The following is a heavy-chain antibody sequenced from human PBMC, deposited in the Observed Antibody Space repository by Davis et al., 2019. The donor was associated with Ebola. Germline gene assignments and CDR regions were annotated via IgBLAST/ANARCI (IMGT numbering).Heavy chain of an antibody. J-gene: IGHJ6*02. Sequence: MPGGSLRLSCAVYGGSFSGYYWSWIRQPPGKGLEWIGEINHSGSTNYNPSLKSRVTISVDTSKNQFSLKLSSVTAGDTAVYYCARGDFDWLRVGMGVWGQGTTVTVSS. CDR2: INHSGST. D-gene: IGHD3-9*01. CDR3: ARGDFDWLRVGMGV. V-gene: IGHV4-34*01. CDR1: GGSFSGYY.